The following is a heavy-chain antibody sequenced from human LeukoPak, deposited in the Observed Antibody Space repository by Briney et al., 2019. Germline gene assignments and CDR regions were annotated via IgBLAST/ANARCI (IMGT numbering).Heavy chain of an antibody. J-gene: IGHJ4*02. CDR1: GFTFSSYA. Sequence: GGSLRLSCAASGFTFSSYAMSWVRQAPGKGLEWVSAISGSGGSTYYADSVKGRFTISRDNSKNTLYLQMNSLRDEDTAVYYCAKDQLGYSYGYYFDYWGQGTLVTVSS. CDR2: ISGSGGST. D-gene: IGHD5-18*01. CDR3: AKDQLGYSYGYYFDY. V-gene: IGHV3-23*01.